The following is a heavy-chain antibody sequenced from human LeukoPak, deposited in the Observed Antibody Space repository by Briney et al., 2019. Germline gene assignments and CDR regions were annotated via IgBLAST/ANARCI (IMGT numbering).Heavy chain of an antibody. V-gene: IGHV1-69*02. D-gene: IGHD6-13*01. CDR2: IIPILGIA. Sequence: GASVKVSCKASGGTFSSYTISWVRQAPGQGLEWMGRIIPILGIANYAQKFQGRVSITADKSTSTAYMELSSLRSEDTAVYYCARGDSSSWYWFDYWGQGTLVTVSS. J-gene: IGHJ4*02. CDR3: ARGDSSSWYWFDY. CDR1: GGTFSSYT.